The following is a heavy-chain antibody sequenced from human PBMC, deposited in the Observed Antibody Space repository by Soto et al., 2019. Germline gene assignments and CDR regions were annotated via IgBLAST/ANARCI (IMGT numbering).Heavy chain of an antibody. J-gene: IGHJ4*02. CDR1: GFTFSSYA. V-gene: IGHV3-23*01. Sequence: EVQLLEAGGGLVQPGGSLRLSCAASGFTFSSYAMSWVRQAPGKGLGWVSVISGSGGSTYYADSVKGRFTISRDNSKNALYLQMNSLRAEDTAVYYCAKEAAWGIAAAGESHWGQGTLVTVSS. CDR2: ISGSGGST. D-gene: IGHD6-13*01. CDR3: AKEAAWGIAAAGESH.